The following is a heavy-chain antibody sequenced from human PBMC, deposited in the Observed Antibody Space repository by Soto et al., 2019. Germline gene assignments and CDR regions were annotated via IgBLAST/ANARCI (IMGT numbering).Heavy chain of an antibody. CDR2: INPTSGGT. Sequence: QVQLVHSGAEVKKPGASVKVSCKTSGYTFAAYYIHWIRQAPGQGLEWMGWINPTSGGTVYAQNFKDRVTMTRDTSISTAYMELRRLNSDDTAVSYCARDPDYGDYWGYFFESWGQGTPVTVSS. CDR1: GYTFAAYY. J-gene: IGHJ4*02. V-gene: IGHV1-2*02. CDR3: ARDPDYGDYWGYFFES. D-gene: IGHD4-17*01.